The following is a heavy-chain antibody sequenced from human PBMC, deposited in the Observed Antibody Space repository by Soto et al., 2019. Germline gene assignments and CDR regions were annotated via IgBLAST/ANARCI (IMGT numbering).Heavy chain of an antibody. CDR1: GGTFSSYT. CDR3: ATSRRGTGTDGDY. Sequence: QVQLVQSGAEVKKPGSSVKVSCTASGGTFSSYTISWVRQAPGQGLEWMGRIIPILGIANYAQKFQGRVTITADKYTSTAYMELSSLRSEDTAVYYCATSRRGTGTDGDYWGQGTLVTVSS. D-gene: IGHD1-1*01. CDR2: IIPILGIA. V-gene: IGHV1-69*02. J-gene: IGHJ4*02.